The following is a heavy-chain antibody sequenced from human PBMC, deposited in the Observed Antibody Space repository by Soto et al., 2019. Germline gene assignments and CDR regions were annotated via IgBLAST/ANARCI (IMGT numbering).Heavy chain of an antibody. CDR1: GDSVSSSSVA. Sequence: SQTLSLTCVISGDSVSSSSVAWNWVRQSPSRGLEWLGRTYYRSRWYSDFAVSVRGRIVINADTSKNQFSLQLNSVTPEDTAVYFCARSEEDSGYHSYCLDVSGPATTVTGFS. V-gene: IGHV6-1*01. CDR2: TYYRSRWYS. CDR3: ARSEEDSGYHSYCLDV. J-gene: IGHJ6*02. D-gene: IGHD2-15*01.